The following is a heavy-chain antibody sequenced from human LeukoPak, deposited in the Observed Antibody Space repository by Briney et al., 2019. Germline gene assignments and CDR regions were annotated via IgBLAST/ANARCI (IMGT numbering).Heavy chain of an antibody. J-gene: IGHJ4*02. D-gene: IGHD4-23*01. CDR1: GGSISSYY. CDR3: AREAVEWNLDY. V-gene: IGHV4-59*01. Sequence: PSETLSLTCSVSGGSISSYYWSWIRQPPGKGLEWIGYIYYSGSTNYNPSLKSRVTISVDTSKNQFSLKLSSVTAADTAVYYCAREAVEWNLDYWGQGTLVTVSS. CDR2: IYYSGST.